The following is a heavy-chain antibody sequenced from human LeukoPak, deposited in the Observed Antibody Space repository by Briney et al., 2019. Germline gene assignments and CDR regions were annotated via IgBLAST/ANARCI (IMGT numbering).Heavy chain of an antibody. CDR3: ARGDYDILTGYLKYGMDV. CDR1: GFTFSSYA. J-gene: IGHJ6*02. Sequence: GGSLRLSCAASGFTFSSYAMHWVRQAPGKGLEWVAVISYDGSNKYYADSVKGRFNISRENSKNTLYLQMNSLRAEDTAVYYCARGDYDILTGYLKYGMDVWGQGTTVTVSS. CDR2: ISYDGSNK. V-gene: IGHV3-30*04. D-gene: IGHD3-9*01.